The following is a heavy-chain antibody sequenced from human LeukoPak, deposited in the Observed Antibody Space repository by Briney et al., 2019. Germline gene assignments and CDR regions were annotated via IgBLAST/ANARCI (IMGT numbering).Heavy chain of an antibody. CDR2: IIPIFGTA. V-gene: IGHV1-69*13. J-gene: IGHJ4*02. D-gene: IGHD1-26*01. Sequence: ASVKVSCKASGGTFSSYAISWVRQAPGQGLAWMGGIIPIFGTANYAQKFQGRVTITADESTSTADMELSSLRSEDTAVYYCTRGYSVSYYGDYFDYWGQGTLATVSS. CDR1: GGTFSSYA. CDR3: TRGYSVSYYGDYFDY.